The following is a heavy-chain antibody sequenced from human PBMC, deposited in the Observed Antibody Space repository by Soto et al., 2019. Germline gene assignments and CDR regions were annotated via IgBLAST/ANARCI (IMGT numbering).Heavy chain of an antibody. CDR1: GFTFSSYA. V-gene: IGHV3-30-3*01. CDR3: ARVANSHGWYRYWYFDL. D-gene: IGHD6-19*01. J-gene: IGHJ2*01. CDR2: ISYDGSNK. Sequence: QVQLVESGGGVVQPGRSLRLSCAASGFTFSSYAMHWVRQAPGKGLEWVAVISYDGSNKYYADSVKGRFTISRDNSKNTLYLQMNSLSAEETAVYYCARVANSHGWYRYWYFDLWGRGPLVTVSS.